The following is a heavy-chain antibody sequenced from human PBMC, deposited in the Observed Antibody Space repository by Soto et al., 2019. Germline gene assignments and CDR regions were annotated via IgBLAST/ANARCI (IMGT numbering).Heavy chain of an antibody. CDR3: ASITMIVVVSGNAFDI. V-gene: IGHV3-21*01. CDR2: ISSSSSYI. Sequence: PGGSLRLSCAASGFTFSSYSMNWVRQAPGKGLEWVSSISSSSSYIYYADSVKGRFTISRDNAKNSLYLQMNSLRAEDTAVYYCASITMIVVVSGNAFDIWGQGT. D-gene: IGHD3-22*01. CDR1: GFTFSSYS. J-gene: IGHJ3*02.